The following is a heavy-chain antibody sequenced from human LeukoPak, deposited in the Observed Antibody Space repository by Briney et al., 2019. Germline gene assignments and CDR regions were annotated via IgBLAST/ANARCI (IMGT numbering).Heavy chain of an antibody. Sequence: ASVKVSCKASGYTFTGYYMHWVRQAPGQGLEWMGWINPNSGGTNYAQKFQGRVTMTRDTSISTAYMELSRLRSDDTAVYYCARELGTSTSLNVLMVYARGAFDIWGQGTMVTVSS. CDR2: INPNSGGT. J-gene: IGHJ3*02. D-gene: IGHD2-8*01. CDR3: ARELGTSTSLNVLMVYARGAFDI. V-gene: IGHV1-2*02. CDR1: GYTFTGYY.